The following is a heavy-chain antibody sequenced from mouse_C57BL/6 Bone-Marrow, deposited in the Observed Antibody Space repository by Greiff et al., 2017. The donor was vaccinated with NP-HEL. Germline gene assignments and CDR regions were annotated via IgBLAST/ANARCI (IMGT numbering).Heavy chain of an antibody. CDR2: IDPANGNT. CDR1: GFNIKNTY. D-gene: IGHD2-5*01. Sequence: VQLKESVAELVRPGASVKLSCTASGFNIKNTYMHWVKQRPEQGLEWIGRIDPANGNTKYAPKFQGKATITADTSSNTAYLQLSSLTSEDTAIYYCALSSNYEVWFAYWGQGTLVTVSA. CDR3: ALSSNYEVWFAY. V-gene: IGHV14-3*01. J-gene: IGHJ3*01.